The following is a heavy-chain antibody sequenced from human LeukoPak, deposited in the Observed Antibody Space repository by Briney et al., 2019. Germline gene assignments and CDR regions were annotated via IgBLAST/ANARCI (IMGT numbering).Heavy chain of an antibody. V-gene: IGHV1-18*01. Sequence: GASVKVSCKASGYTFTSYGISWVRQAPGQGLEWMGWISAYNGNTNYAQKPQGRVTMTTDTSTSTAYMELRSLRSDDTAVYYCARDPYGSGSYYVYYYYYMDVWGKGTTVTVSS. CDR2: ISAYNGNT. CDR1: GYTFTSYG. D-gene: IGHD3-10*01. CDR3: ARDPYGSGSYYVYYYYYMDV. J-gene: IGHJ6*03.